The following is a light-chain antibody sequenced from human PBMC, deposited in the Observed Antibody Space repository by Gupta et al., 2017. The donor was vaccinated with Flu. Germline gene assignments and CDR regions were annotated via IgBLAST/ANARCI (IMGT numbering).Light chain of an antibody. Sequence: EIVLTQSPATLSLSPGERATLSCRASQSINKYLAWYQQKPGQAPRLLIYDASNRATGIPPRFSGSGSGTDFTLTINSLEPEDFAVYYCQQRGDSPIYTFGQGTRLEIK. CDR2: DAS. CDR3: QQRGDSPIYT. CDR1: QSINKY. V-gene: IGKV3-11*01. J-gene: IGKJ2*01.